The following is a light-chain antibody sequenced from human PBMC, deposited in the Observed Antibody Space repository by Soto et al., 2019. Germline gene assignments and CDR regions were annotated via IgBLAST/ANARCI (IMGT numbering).Light chain of an antibody. CDR3: CSYAGTYWV. Sequence: QSALTQPRSVSGSPGQSVTISCTGTSNDVGGYNYVSWFQPHPGKVPKLMVYDVSYRPSGVPDRFSGSKSGNTASLTISGLQADDEGDYYCCSYAGTYWVFGGGTKLTVL. V-gene: IGLV2-11*01. J-gene: IGLJ3*02. CDR2: DVS. CDR1: SNDVGGYNY.